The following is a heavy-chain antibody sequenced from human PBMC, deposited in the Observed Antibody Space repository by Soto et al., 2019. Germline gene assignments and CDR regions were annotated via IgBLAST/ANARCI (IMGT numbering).Heavy chain of an antibody. CDR2: INPNSGGT. CDR3: ARSVEPYGDYVDY. CDR1: GYTFTGYY. J-gene: IGHJ4*02. Sequence: ASVKVSCKASGYTFTGYYMHWVRQAPGQGLEWMGWINPNSGGTNYAQKFQGWVTMTRDTSISTAYMELSRLRSDDTAVYYCARSVEPYGDYVDYWGQGTLVTVSS. D-gene: IGHD4-17*01. V-gene: IGHV1-2*04.